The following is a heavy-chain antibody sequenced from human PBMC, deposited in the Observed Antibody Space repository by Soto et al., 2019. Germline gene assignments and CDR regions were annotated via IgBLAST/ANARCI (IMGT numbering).Heavy chain of an antibody. J-gene: IGHJ4*02. CDR2: VIIDGSSK. CDR3: ARDKSGPADY. V-gene: IGHV3-74*01. Sequence: GGSLSLSCAASGFTFSNYWMHWVRQAPGKGLVWVSNVIIDGSSKNYADSVKGRFIVSRDNAKNTLYLQMNSLRAEDTAVYYCARDKSGPADYWGQGTLVTVSS. D-gene: IGHD5-12*01. CDR1: GFTFSNYW.